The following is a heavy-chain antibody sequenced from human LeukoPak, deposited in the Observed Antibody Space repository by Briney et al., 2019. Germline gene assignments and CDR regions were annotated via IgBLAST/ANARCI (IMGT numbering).Heavy chain of an antibody. V-gene: IGHV3-11*06. CDR2: ISSSSSYI. CDR1: GFTFSDYY. CDR3: ATSIAVARGVDY. Sequence: GGSLRLSCAASGFTFSDYYMSWIRQAPGKGLEWVSSISSSSSYIYYADSVKGRFTISRDNAKNSLYLQMNSLRAEDTAVYYCATSIAVARGVDYWGQGTLVTVSS. J-gene: IGHJ4*02. D-gene: IGHD6-19*01.